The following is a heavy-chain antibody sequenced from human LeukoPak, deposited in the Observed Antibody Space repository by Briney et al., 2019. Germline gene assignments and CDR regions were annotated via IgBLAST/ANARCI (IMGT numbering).Heavy chain of an antibody. CDR1: GFTFSNYW. J-gene: IGHJ4*02. Sequence: GGSLRLPCVASGFTFSNYWMSWVRQVPGKGLEWVANIKHDGSEKYYVDSVKGRFTISRDNAKNSLDLQMNSLRVEDTAVYYCVTTQTFDYWGQGTLVTVSS. CDR3: VTTQTFDY. V-gene: IGHV3-7*02. CDR2: IKHDGSEK.